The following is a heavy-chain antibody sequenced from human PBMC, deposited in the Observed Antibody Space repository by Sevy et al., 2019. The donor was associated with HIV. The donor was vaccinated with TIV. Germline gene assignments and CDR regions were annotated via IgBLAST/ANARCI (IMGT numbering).Heavy chain of an antibody. CDR2: INHTGSI. Sequence: SETLSLTCAVYGGSFSGYYWNWIRQPPGKGLEWIGEINHTGSINYNPSLKSRVTISVDTSKTQVSLKLSSLTAADTAIHYCARAPPIVVVPGAPSWFDPWGQGTLVTVSS. CDR3: ARAPPIVVVPGAPSWFDP. V-gene: IGHV4-34*01. CDR1: GGSFSGYY. J-gene: IGHJ5*02. D-gene: IGHD2-2*01.